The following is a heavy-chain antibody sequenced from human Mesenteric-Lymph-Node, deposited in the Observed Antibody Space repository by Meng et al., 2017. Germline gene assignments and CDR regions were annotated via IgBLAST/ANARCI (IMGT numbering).Heavy chain of an antibody. Sequence: SVKVSCKASGGSFNGFAIHWVRQAPGQGLEWMGGIIPIFGTANYAQKFQGRVTITTDESTSTAYMELSSLRSEDTAVYYCARGRVVVTDDAFDIWGQGTMVTVSS. CDR2: IIPIFGTA. V-gene: IGHV1-69*05. CDR3: ARGRVVVTDDAFDI. J-gene: IGHJ3*02. CDR1: GGSFNGFA. D-gene: IGHD2-21*02.